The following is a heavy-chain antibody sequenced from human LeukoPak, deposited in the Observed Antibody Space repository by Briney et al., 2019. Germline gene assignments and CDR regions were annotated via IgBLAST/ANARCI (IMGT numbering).Heavy chain of an antibody. CDR3: AKGNCRGTSCYSDY. Sequence: QTGGSLRLSCAASGFTFSSYAMRWVRQAPGKGLEWVSGISGSGGSTYYADSVKGRFTIARDNSKNTLYLQRNSLRAEDTAVYYCAKGNCRGTSCYSDYWGQGTLVTVSS. J-gene: IGHJ4*02. CDR1: GFTFSSYA. CDR2: ISGSGGST. V-gene: IGHV3-23*01. D-gene: IGHD2-2*02.